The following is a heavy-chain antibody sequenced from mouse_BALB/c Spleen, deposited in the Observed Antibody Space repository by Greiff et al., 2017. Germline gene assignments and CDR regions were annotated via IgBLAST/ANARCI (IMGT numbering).Heavy chain of an antibody. Sequence: QVQLKESGAELARPGASVKLSCKASGYTFTDYYINWVKQRTGQGLEWIGEIYPGSGNTYYNEKFKGKATLTADKSSSTAYMQLSSLTSEDSAVYFCAEIRHYYAMDYWGQGTSVTVSS. D-gene: IGHD2-4*01. CDR1: GYTFTDYY. CDR2: IYPGSGNT. V-gene: IGHV1-77*01. CDR3: AEIRHYYAMDY. J-gene: IGHJ4*01.